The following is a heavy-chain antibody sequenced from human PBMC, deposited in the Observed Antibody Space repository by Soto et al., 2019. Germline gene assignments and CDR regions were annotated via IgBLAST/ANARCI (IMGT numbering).Heavy chain of an antibody. CDR1: GYTFTSYD. D-gene: IGHD6-19*01. Sequence: GASVKVSCKASGYTFTSYDMHWVRQAPGQGLEWMGIINPSGGSTSYAQKFQGRVTMTRDTSTSTVYMELSSLRSEDTAVYYCARALAVAGEGDAFDIWGQGTMVTVSS. J-gene: IGHJ3*02. CDR3: ARALAVAGEGDAFDI. CDR2: INPSGGST. V-gene: IGHV1-46*03.